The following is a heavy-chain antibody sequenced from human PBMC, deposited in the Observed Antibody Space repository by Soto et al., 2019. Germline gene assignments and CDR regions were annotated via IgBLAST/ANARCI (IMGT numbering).Heavy chain of an antibody. D-gene: IGHD4-17*01. V-gene: IGHV1-2*02. Sequence: AAVKVSCKASAYTFTTYYLHLLRQAPGQDLEXMGXXNXXSXXXXXAXXXQGRVTMTRDTSITTAYMKLSRLNSDDTAVYYCARTEMTTLPNFAYWGQGTVVTVS. CDR1: AYTFTTYY. CDR2: XNXXSXXX. J-gene: IGHJ4*02. CDR3: ARTEMTTLPNFAY.